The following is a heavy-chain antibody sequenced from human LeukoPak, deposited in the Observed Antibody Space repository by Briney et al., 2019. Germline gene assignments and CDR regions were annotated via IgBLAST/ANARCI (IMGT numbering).Heavy chain of an antibody. J-gene: IGHJ4*02. D-gene: IGHD3-3*01. V-gene: IGHV3-23*01. CDR1: GFTFSSYA. Sequence: GGSLRLSCAASGFTFSSYAMSWVRQAPGKGLEWVSSISGSGGSTYYADSVKGRFTISRDNSKNMLYLQMNSLRAEDTAVYYCAKDNDFWSGAIDYWGQGTLVTVSS. CDR2: ISGSGGST. CDR3: AKDNDFWSGAIDY.